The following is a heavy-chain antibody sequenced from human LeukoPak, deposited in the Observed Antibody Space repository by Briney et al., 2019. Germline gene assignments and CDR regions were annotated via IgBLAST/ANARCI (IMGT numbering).Heavy chain of an antibody. Sequence: PGGSLRLSCAASGFTFSSYWMHWVRQAPGKGLEWVSYISNSSSTIYYADSVKGRFTISRDNAKNSLYLQMNSLRAEDTAVYYCARRPYCTNGVCYHLDYWGQGTLVTVSS. D-gene: IGHD2-8*01. CDR2: ISNSSSTI. V-gene: IGHV3-48*01. J-gene: IGHJ4*02. CDR1: GFTFSSYW. CDR3: ARRPYCTNGVCYHLDY.